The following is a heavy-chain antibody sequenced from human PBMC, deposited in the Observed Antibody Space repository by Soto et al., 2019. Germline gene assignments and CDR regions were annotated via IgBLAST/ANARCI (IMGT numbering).Heavy chain of an antibody. Sequence: GGSLRLSCAASGFTFSSYAMHWVRQAPGKGLEWVAVISYDGSNKYYADSVKGRFTISRDNSKNTLYLQMNSLRAEDTAVYYCARDTSNYFDYWGQGTLVTVSS. CDR1: GFTFSSYA. V-gene: IGHV3-30-3*01. CDR3: ARDTSNYFDY. D-gene: IGHD3-3*01. J-gene: IGHJ4*02. CDR2: ISYDGSNK.